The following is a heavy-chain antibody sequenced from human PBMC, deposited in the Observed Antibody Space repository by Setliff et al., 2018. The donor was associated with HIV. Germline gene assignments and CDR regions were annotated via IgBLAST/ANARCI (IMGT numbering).Heavy chain of an antibody. D-gene: IGHD4-17*01. J-gene: IGHJ3*02. V-gene: IGHV1-69*13. Sequence: ASVKVSCKASGGTFSSYAISWVRQAPGQGLEWMGGFIPIFGTANYAQKFQGRVTITADESTSTAYMELSSLRSEDTAVYYCAKDRDYGDRGGAFDIWGQGTMVTVSS. CDR2: FIPIFGTA. CDR1: GGTFSSYA. CDR3: AKDRDYGDRGGAFDI.